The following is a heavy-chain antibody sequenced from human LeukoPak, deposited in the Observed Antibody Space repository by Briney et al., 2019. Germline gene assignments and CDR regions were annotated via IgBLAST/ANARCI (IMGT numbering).Heavy chain of an antibody. CDR1: GFTFSAFG. D-gene: IGHD6-19*01. V-gene: IGHV3-30*18. Sequence: GGSLRLSCAASGFTFSAFGMHWVRQAPGEGLEWVAVISSDGSNKYYTDSVKGRFTISRDNSKHTVYMQMNSLRAEDTAVYSCAKSRLYSSGSADYWGQGILVTVSS. CDR3: AKSRLYSSGSADY. CDR2: ISSDGSNK. J-gene: IGHJ4*02.